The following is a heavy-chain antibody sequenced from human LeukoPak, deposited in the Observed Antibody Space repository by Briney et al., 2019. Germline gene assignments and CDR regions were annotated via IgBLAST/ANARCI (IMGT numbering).Heavy chain of an antibody. V-gene: IGHV3-33*06. CDR3: AKADRTGSFSYYYMDV. D-gene: IGHD1-14*01. Sequence: PGRSLRLSCAASGFTFSRYGMHWVRRAPGKGLEWVAVIWYDGGYKFNADSVKGRFTISRDNSKNTVYLQMNSLRAEDTAVYYCAKADRTGSFSYYYMDVWRKGTTVTVS. CDR1: GFTFSRYG. J-gene: IGHJ6*03. CDR2: IWYDGGYK.